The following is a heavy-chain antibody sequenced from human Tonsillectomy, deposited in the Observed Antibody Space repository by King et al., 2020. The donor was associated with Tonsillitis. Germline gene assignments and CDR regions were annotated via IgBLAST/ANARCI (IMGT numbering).Heavy chain of an antibody. Sequence: VQLVESGGTLVQPGGSLRLSCSASGFTFNTYWMHWVRQVPGGGLVWLSHIDSNAGGKTYAALVRGRFTISRDNARNTLFLQMNNLRVEDTAIYYCARDYRCPGDCRDGLGFDSWGQGTLVTVSS. V-gene: IGHV3-74*01. CDR2: IDSNAGGK. J-gene: IGHJ4*02. CDR3: ARDYRCPGDCRDGLGFDS. D-gene: IGHD5-24*01. CDR1: GFTFNTYW.